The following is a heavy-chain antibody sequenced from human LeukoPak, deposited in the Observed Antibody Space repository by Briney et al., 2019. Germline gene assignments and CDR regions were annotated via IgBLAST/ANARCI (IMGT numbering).Heavy chain of an antibody. CDR1: GFTFSNYA. D-gene: IGHD6-19*01. V-gene: IGHV3-30-3*01. CDR2: ISYDGNDK. CDR3: ARGAPIRVAVAATFDP. J-gene: IGHJ5*02. Sequence: GGSLRLSCAASGFTFSNYAMHWVRQAPGKGLEWVAIISYDGNDKYYTDSVKGRFTISRDKSKNTLYLQMNSLRAEDTAVYYCARGAPIRVAVAATFDPWGQGTLVTVSS.